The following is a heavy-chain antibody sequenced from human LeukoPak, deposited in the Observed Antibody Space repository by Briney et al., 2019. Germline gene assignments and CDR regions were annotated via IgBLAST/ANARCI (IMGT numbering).Heavy chain of an antibody. CDR3: ARGTLGYDFWSGYHYYFDY. D-gene: IGHD3-3*01. CDR1: GGSFSGYY. J-gene: IGHJ4*02. V-gene: IGHV4-34*01. CDR2: INHSGST. Sequence: SETLSLTCAVYGGSFSGYYWSWIRQPPGKGLEWIGEINHSGSTNYNPSLKSRVTISVDTSKNQFSLKLSSVTAADTAVYYCARGTLGYDFWSGYHYYFDYWGQGTLVTVSS.